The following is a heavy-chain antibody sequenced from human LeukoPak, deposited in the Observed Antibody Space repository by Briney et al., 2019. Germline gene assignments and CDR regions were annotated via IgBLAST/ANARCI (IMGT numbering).Heavy chain of an antibody. CDR3: AKASSSSWYSMAW. Sequence: GGSLSLSCAASGFTFSSYAMSWVRQAPGKGLEWVSAISGSGGSTYYADSVKGRFTISRDNSKNTLYLQMNSLRAEDTAVYYCAKASSSSWYSMAWWGQGTLVTVSS. CDR1: GFTFSSYA. CDR2: ISGSGGST. D-gene: IGHD6-13*01. V-gene: IGHV3-23*01. J-gene: IGHJ4*02.